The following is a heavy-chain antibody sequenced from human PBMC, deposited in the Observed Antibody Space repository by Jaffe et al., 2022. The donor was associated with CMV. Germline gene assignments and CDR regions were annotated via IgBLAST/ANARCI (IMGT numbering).Heavy chain of an antibody. V-gene: IGHV2-70*01. CDR3: ARTTRYYYDSSGYHYAFDI. J-gene: IGHJ3*02. D-gene: IGHD3-22*01. Sequence: QVTLRESGPALVKPTQTLTLTCTFSGFSLSTSGMCVSWIRQPPGKALEWLALIDWDDDKYYSTSLKTRLTISKDTSKNQVVLTMTNMDPVDTATYYCARTTRYYYDSSGYHYAFDIWGQGTMVTVSS. CDR1: GFSLSTSGMC. CDR2: IDWDDDK.